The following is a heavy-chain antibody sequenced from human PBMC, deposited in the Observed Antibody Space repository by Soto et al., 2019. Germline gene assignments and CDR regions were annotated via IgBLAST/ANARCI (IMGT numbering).Heavy chain of an antibody. Sequence: QVQLVESGGGVVQPGRSLRLSCAASGFTFSSYGMHWVRQAPGKGLEWVAVISYDGSNKYYADSVKGRFTISRDNSKNTLYLQMNSLRAEDTAVYYCAKTYCSSTSCYPELNYGMDVWGQGTTVTVSS. D-gene: IGHD2-2*01. J-gene: IGHJ6*02. V-gene: IGHV3-30*18. CDR1: GFTFSSYG. CDR3: AKTYCSSTSCYPELNYGMDV. CDR2: ISYDGSNK.